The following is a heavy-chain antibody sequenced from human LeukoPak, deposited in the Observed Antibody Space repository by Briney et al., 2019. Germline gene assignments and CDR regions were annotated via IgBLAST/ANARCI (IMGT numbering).Heavy chain of an antibody. D-gene: IGHD3-16*01. V-gene: IGHV3-23*01. J-gene: IGHJ4*02. CDR1: GFIFNGYT. CDR3: AKGRGFRVWDPWDN. Sequence: GGSLRLSCEASGFIFNGYTMNWVRQAPGKGLEWVSSISSSGSNIYYADSVKGRFTISRDNSKNTLFLEMNSLRVEDTAVYYCAKGRGFRVWDPWDNWGQGTLITVSS. CDR2: ISSSGSNI.